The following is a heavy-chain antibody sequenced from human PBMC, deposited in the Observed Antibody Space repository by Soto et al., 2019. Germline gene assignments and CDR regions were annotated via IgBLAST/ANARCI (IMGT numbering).Heavy chain of an antibody. D-gene: IGHD3-22*01. CDR2: INAGNGNT. Sequence: ASVKVSFKASGYTFTSYAMHWVRQAPGQRLEWMGWINAGNGNTKYSQKFQGRVTITRDTSASTAYMELSSLRSEDTAVYYCARGIAMTVVVERDAPDKYYLDYWGQGTLVTVSS. CDR3: ARGIAMTVVVERDAPDKYYLDY. V-gene: IGHV1-3*01. CDR1: GYTFTSYA. J-gene: IGHJ4*02.